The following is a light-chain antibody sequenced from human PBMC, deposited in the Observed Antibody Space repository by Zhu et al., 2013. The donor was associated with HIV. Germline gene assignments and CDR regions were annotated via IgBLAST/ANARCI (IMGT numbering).Light chain of an antibody. J-gene: IGLJ1*01. CDR1: SSNIGSNT. V-gene: IGLV1-44*01. CDR2: TNN. Sequence: QSVLTQPPSASGTPGQRVTISCSGSSSNIGSNTVNWYQQLPGTAPKLLIYTNNQRPSGVPDRFSGSKSGTSASLAISGLQSEDEADYYCAAWHGSLNDYVFGTGTKVTVL. CDR3: AAWHGSLNDYV.